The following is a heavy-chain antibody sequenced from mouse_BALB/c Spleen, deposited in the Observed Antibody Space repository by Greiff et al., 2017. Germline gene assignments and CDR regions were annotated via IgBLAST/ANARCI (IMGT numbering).Heavy chain of an antibody. D-gene: IGHD2-1*01. J-gene: IGHJ3*01. CDR3: ARYGNYGGCFAY. V-gene: IGHV5-12-1*01. CDR1: GFAFSSYD. Sequence: EVKLVESGGGLVKPGGSLKLSCAASGFAFSSYDMSWVRQTPEKRLEWVAYISSGGGSTYYPDTVKGRFTISRDNAKNTLYLQMSSLKSEDTAMYYCARYGNYGGCFAYWGQGTLVTVSA. CDR2: ISSGGGST.